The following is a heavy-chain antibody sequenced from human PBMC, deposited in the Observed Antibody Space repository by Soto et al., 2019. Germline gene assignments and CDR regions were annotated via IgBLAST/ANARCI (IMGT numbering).Heavy chain of an antibody. CDR2: ISFDSGEI. V-gene: IGHV3-30*01. Sequence: GGSLRLSCVGSGFIFSNNAMHWVRQAPGKGLEWVAFISFDSGEIHYADSVKGRFTISRDNPRNTLFLHVNSPRADDTAVYYCAIARVADSSLDHWGQGTLVTVSS. CDR3: AIARVADSSLDH. D-gene: IGHD3-3*01. J-gene: IGHJ4*02. CDR1: GFIFSNNA.